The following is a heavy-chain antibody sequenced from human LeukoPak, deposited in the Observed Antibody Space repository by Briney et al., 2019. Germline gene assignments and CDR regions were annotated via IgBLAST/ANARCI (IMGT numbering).Heavy chain of an antibody. D-gene: IGHD3-16*02. CDR1: GGSFSGYY. Sequence: SETLSLTCAVYGGSFSGYYWSWIRQPPGKGLEWIGEINHSGSTNYNPSLESRVTISADTSKNQFSLNLGSVTAADTAIYYCARGLRFIQGPGYYYMDVWGKGTTVTVSS. CDR2: INHSGST. CDR3: ARGLRFIQGPGYYYMDV. J-gene: IGHJ6*03. V-gene: IGHV4-34*01.